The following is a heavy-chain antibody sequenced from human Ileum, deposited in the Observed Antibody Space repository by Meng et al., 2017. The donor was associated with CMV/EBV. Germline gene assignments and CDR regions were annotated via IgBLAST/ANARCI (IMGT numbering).Heavy chain of an antibody. Sequence: QITLKESGPTVANPTQALTLTCTDSGLSLSTNGLGVGWVRQPPGKALEWLAVIYWDDGKRYSPSLKSRLTISKDTSKNQVVLTMTNMDPVDTATYYCAYRYSYASYWYFDLWGRGTLVTVSS. D-gene: IGHD3-16*01. CDR3: AYRYSYASYWYFDL. CDR2: IYWDDGK. V-gene: IGHV2-5*02. J-gene: IGHJ2*01. CDR1: GLSLSTNGLG.